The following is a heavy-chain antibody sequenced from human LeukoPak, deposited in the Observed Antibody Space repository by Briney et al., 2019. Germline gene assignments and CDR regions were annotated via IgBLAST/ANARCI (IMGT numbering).Heavy chain of an antibody. J-gene: IGHJ5*02. CDR3: ARGLTDMVIGWFDP. CDR2: INHSGST. V-gene: IGHV4-34*01. Sequence: WETLSLTCAVYGGSFSGYYWSWIRQPPGKGLEWIGEINHSGSTNYNPSLKSRVTISVDTSKNQFSLKLSSVTAADTAVYYCARGLTDMVIGWFDPWGQGTLVTVSS. CDR1: GGSFSGYY. D-gene: IGHD3-22*01.